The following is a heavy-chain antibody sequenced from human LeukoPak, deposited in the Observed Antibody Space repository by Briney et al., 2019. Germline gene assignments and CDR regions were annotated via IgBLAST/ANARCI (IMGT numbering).Heavy chain of an antibody. V-gene: IGHV3-33*01. CDR1: GFTFSSYG. Sequence: PGGSLRLSCAASGFTFSSYGMHWVRQAPGKGLEWVAIMWYDGSNKYYTDSVKGRFTISRDNSKNTLYLQMNSLRVEDTAAYYCAREDTALVIAYWGQGTLVTVSS. D-gene: IGHD5-18*01. J-gene: IGHJ4*02. CDR3: AREDTALVIAY. CDR2: MWYDGSNK.